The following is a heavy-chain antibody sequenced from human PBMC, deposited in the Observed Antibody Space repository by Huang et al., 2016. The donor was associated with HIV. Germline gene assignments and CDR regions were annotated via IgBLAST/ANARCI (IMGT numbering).Heavy chain of an antibody. CDR1: GFTFSSYC. Sequence: EVQLVESGGGLVQPGGSLRLSCAASGFTFSSYCVHWVRQVPGKGMLWGSNNKSDGGSTSYADSVKGRFTISRDNAKNTLYLQMNSLRAEDTAVYYCARGSRQGKYYYGSGTAYWGQGTLVTVSS. D-gene: IGHD3-10*01. J-gene: IGHJ4*02. CDR2: NKSDGGST. CDR3: ARGSRQGKYYYGSGTAY. V-gene: IGHV3-74*01.